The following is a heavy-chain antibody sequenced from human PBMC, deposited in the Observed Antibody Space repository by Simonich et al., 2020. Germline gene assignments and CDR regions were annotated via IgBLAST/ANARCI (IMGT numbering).Heavy chain of an antibody. D-gene: IGHD7-27*01. J-gene: IGHJ3*02. Sequence: QVQLVQSGAAVKKPGASVKVSCKASGYTFTGYYMHWLRQDPGQGLEWMGWNNPNSGGTNYAQKVQGRVTMTRDTSISTAYMELSRLRSDDTAVYYCARGPRWTGDDAFDIWGQGTMVTVSS. CDR1: GYTFTGYY. V-gene: IGHV1-2*02. CDR3: ARGPRWTGDDAFDI. CDR2: NNPNSGGT.